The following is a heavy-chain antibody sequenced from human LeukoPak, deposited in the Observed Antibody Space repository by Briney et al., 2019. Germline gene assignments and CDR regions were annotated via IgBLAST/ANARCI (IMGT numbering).Heavy chain of an antibody. Sequence: SETLSLTCTVSGGSISPYHWSWIRQPPGKGLECIGYIYYSGSTNYNPSLKSRVTISVDTSKNQFSLKLSSLTAADTAVYYCARVLTGTTYAFDIWGQGTMVTVSS. V-gene: IGHV4-59*01. CDR1: GGSISPYH. J-gene: IGHJ3*02. CDR2: IYYSGST. CDR3: ARVLTGTTYAFDI. D-gene: IGHD1-7*01.